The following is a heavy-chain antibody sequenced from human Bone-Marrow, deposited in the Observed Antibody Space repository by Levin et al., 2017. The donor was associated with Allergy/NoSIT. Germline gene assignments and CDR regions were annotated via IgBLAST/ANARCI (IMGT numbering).Heavy chain of an antibody. J-gene: IGHJ4*02. Sequence: SETLSLTCSVSGGSISSSNYYWGWIRQPPGKGLEWIGNIYYSGSTYYNPSLKSRVTISIDTSKNQFSLKLSSVTAAETAVYYCARVAIGAVALDYWGQGTLVTVSS. V-gene: IGHV4-39*07. CDR2: IYYSGST. CDR1: GGSISSSNYY. D-gene: IGHD6-19*01. CDR3: ARVAIGAVALDY.